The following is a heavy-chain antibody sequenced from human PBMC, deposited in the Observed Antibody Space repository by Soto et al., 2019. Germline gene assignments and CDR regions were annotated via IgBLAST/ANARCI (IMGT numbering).Heavy chain of an antibody. J-gene: IGHJ4*02. V-gene: IGHV3-23*01. CDR3: AKDSKVAVAGSSLGY. CDR2: ISGSGGST. CDR1: GFTFSSYA. Sequence: EVQLLESGGGLVQPGGTLRLSCAASGFTFSSYAMSWVRQAPGKGLEWVSAISGSGGSTYYADSVKGRFTISRDNSKNTLYLQMNSLRAEDTAVYYCAKDSKVAVAGSSLGYWGQGTLVTVSS. D-gene: IGHD6-19*01.